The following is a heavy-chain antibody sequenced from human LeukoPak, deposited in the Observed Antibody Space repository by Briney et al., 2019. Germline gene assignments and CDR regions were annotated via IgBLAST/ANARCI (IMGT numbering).Heavy chain of an antibody. CDR3: ARGYFGTSKY. D-gene: IGHD3/OR15-3a*01. Sequence: PGGSLRLSCAASGLTFSIYWMSWVRQAPGKGLEWVANIKQDGSEKYYVDSVKGRFTISRDNAKNSLYLQMNSLRAEDTAVYYCARGYFGTSKYWGQGTLVTVSS. CDR1: GLTFSIYW. CDR2: IKQDGSEK. J-gene: IGHJ4*02. V-gene: IGHV3-7*01.